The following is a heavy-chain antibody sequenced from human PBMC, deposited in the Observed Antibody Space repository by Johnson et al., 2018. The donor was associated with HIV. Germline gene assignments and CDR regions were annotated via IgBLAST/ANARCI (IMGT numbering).Heavy chain of an antibody. J-gene: IGHJ3*02. V-gene: IGHV3-30*04. Sequence: QVQLVESGGGVVQPGRSLRLSCAASGFTFSSYAMHWVRQAPGKGLEWVAVISYDGSNKYYADSVQGRLTISRDNSKHKLYLQMNSLRAEDTAVYYCARDRGGGSYHDAFGIWGQGTMVTVSS. CDR2: ISYDGSNK. CDR3: ARDRGGGSYHDAFGI. D-gene: IGHD1-26*01. CDR1: GFTFSSYA.